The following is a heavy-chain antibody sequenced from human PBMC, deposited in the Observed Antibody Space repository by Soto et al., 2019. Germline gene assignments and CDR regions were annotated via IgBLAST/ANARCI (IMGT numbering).Heavy chain of an antibody. V-gene: IGHV3-11*01. CDR2: ISSSGTTI. Sequence: QVQLVESGGGLVKPGGSLRLSCAASGFTFSDYYMNWIRQAPGKGLEWVSYISSSGTTIYYADSVKGRFTISRDNAKTSLFLEMNRLRAEETAPYCCARGHSVFSGMGVWGQGTTVTVSS. CDR1: GFTFSDYY. CDR3: ARGHSVFSGMGV. D-gene: IGHD2-21*01. J-gene: IGHJ6*02.